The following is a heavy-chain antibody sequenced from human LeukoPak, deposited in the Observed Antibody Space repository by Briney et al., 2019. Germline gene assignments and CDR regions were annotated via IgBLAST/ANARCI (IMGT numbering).Heavy chain of an antibody. J-gene: IGHJ3*01. V-gene: IGHV4-59*08. CDR2: IHYSGNT. D-gene: IGHD5-24*01. Sequence: KASETLSLTCIVSGDSIRIYYWSWIRQSPGKGLEWIGYIHYSGNTFSDPALKSRVTISIDTPKNQFSLQLRSVTAEDTAVYFCARHADGYNSGFLDFWGPGTMVTVSS. CDR3: ARHADGYNSGFLDF. CDR1: GDSIRIYY.